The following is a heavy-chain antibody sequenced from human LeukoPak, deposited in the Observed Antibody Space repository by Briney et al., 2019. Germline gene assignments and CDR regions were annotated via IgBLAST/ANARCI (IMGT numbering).Heavy chain of an antibody. CDR3: ARDKGELLAASGFDP. CDR2: INPNSGGT. V-gene: IGHV1-2*02. J-gene: IGHJ5*02. Sequence: ASVKVSCKASGYTFTGYYMHWVRQAPGQGLELMGWINPNSGGTNYAQKFQGRVTMTRDTSISTAYMELSRLRSDDTAVYYCARDKGELLAASGFDPWGQGTLVTVSS. D-gene: IGHD6-13*01. CDR1: GYTFTGYY.